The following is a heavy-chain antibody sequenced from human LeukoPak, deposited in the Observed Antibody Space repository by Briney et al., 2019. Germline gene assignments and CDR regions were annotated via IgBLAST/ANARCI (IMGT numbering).Heavy chain of an antibody. CDR3: ARRATIFGVVIIVRAFDI. CDR1: GGSISNYY. Sequence: SETLSLTCTVSGGSISNYYWSWIRQPPGKGLEWIGEINHSGSTNYNPSLKSRVTISVDTSKNQFSLKLSSVTAADTAVYYCARRATIFGVVIIVRAFDIWGQGTMVTVSS. V-gene: IGHV4-34*01. D-gene: IGHD3-3*01. J-gene: IGHJ3*02. CDR2: INHSGST.